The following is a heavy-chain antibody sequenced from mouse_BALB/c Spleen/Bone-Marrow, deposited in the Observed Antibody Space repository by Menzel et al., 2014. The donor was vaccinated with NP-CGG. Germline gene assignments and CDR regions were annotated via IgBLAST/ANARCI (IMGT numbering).Heavy chain of an antibody. CDR1: EYEFPSRD. J-gene: IGHJ4*01. V-gene: IGHV5-2*01. CDR2: INSDGGIT. CDR3: ARHGFYYAMDY. Sequence: EVQLQESGGGLVQPGESLKLSCESNEYEFPSRDMSWVRKTPEKRLELVAAINSDGGITNYPDTMERRFTISRDNTKKTLYLQMSSLRSEDTALYYCARHGFYYAMDYWGQGTSVTVSS.